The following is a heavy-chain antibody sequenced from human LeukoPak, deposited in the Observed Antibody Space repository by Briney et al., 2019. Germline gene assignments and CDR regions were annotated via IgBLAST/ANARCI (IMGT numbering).Heavy chain of an antibody. V-gene: IGHV4-39*07. D-gene: IGHD3-22*01. CDR3: ARDPSGSSGYIFDY. J-gene: IGHJ4*02. CDR2: IYYSGST. Sequence: SSETLSLTCTVSGGSISSSSYYWGWIRQPPGKGLEWIGSIYYSGSTYYNPSLKSRVTISVDKSKNQFSPKLSSVTAADTAVYYCARDPSGSSGYIFDYWGQGTLVTVSS. CDR1: GGSISSSSYY.